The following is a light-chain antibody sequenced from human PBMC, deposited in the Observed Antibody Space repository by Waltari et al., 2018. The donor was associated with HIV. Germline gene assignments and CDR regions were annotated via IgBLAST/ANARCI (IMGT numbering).Light chain of an antibody. CDR1: QTVLYNSNNKNH. CDR3: QQFFTFPRT. V-gene: IGKV4-1*01. J-gene: IGKJ1*01. CDR2: WAS. Sequence: DIVMTQSPDSLAVSLGERATISCKSSQTVLYNSNNKNHLAWYPKKAGQPPKFLIYWASIREIGVPERFTGSGSGTDFNLTISSLRADDVAVYYCQQFFTFPRTFGQGTKVEI.